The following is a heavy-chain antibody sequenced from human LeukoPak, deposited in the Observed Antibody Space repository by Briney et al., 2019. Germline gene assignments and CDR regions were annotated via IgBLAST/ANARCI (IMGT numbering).Heavy chain of an antibody. CDR2: ISYDGGNK. D-gene: IGHD1-26*01. Sequence: PGGSLRLSCVASGFTFSNYGMHWVRQAPGKGLEWVAVISYDGGNKYYADSVKGRFTISRDNSKNTLYLQMNSLRAEDTAVYYCAKDVLDGSYFDYWGQGTLVTVSS. CDR3: AKDVLDGSYFDY. V-gene: IGHV3-30*18. CDR1: GFTFSNYG. J-gene: IGHJ4*02.